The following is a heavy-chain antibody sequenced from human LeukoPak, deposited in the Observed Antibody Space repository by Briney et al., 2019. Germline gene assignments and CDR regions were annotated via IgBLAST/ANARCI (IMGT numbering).Heavy chain of an antibody. D-gene: IGHD6-19*01. CDR1: GGSIRSYY. J-gene: IGHJ3*02. V-gene: IGHV4-59*01. CDR3: ARDRAGIAVAGDAFDI. CDR2: LYNRGST. Sequence: PSETLSLTCTVCGGSIRSYYRSWIRQPPGKGLEWIGYLYNRGSTNYNPSLKSRVTISVDTSTNQFSLKLKSVTAADTAVYYCARDRAGIAVAGDAFDIWGQGTMVTVSS.